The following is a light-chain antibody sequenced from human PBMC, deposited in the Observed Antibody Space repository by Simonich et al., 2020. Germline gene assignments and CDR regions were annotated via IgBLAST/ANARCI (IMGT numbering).Light chain of an antibody. CDR2: WAS. CDR1: QSVLYSTNNKNY. CDR3: QQYYSTPLT. V-gene: IGKV4-1*01. Sequence: DIVKTQSPDSLAVSLGERATINCKSSQSVLYSTNNKNYLAWYQQKPVQPPKLLIYWASTRESGVPDRFSGSGSGTDFTLTISSLQAEDVAVYYCQQYYSTPLTFGGGTKVEIK. J-gene: IGKJ4*01.